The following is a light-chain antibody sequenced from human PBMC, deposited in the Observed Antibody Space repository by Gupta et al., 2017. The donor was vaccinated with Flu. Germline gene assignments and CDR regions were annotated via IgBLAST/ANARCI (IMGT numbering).Light chain of an antibody. Sequence: STGDRATLSCRTSHSVTFNLAWYQQKPGQAPTPVIYGSPTTPAGLPSRFSGSASPPDFTLNISSLPSEAFAVYYCTQYASCPLTFGYGTPVEIK. CDR1: HSVTFN. CDR2: GSP. CDR3: TQYASCPLT. J-gene: IGKJ1*01. V-gene: IGKV3-15*01.